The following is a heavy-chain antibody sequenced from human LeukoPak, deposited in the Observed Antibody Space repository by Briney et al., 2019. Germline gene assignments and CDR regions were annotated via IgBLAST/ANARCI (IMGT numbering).Heavy chain of an antibody. V-gene: IGHV1-46*01. CDR2: INPSGGST. D-gene: IGHD4-23*01. Sequence: ASVEVSCKASGYTFTSYYMHWVRQAPGQGLEWMGIINPSGGSTSYAQKFQGSVTMTRDTSTSTVYMELSSLRSDDTAVYFCARAAGNSAAYYFDYWGQGTQVTVSS. CDR3: ARAAGNSAAYYFDY. J-gene: IGHJ4*02. CDR1: GYTFTSYY.